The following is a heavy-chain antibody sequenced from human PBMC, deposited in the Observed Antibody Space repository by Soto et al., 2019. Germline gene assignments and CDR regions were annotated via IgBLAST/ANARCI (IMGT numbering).Heavy chain of an antibody. Sequence: QVQLVQSGAEVKKPGASVKVSCKASGYTFTGYYMHWVRQAPGQGLEWMGWINPNSGGTNYAQKFQGGVTMTRDTSISTADMELSRVGSDDTAVYYCAREGGGGATIGDAFDIWGQGTMVTVSS. D-gene: IGHD1-26*01. CDR2: INPNSGGT. CDR1: GYTFTGYY. V-gene: IGHV1-2*02. CDR3: AREGGGGATIGDAFDI. J-gene: IGHJ3*02.